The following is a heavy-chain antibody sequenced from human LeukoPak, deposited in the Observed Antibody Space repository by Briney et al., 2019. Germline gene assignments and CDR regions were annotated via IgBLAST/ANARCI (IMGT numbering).Heavy chain of an antibody. CDR1: AGSISSYY. D-gene: IGHD1-26*01. Sequence: SETLSLTCTVSAGSISSYYWSWIRQPPGKGLEWIGEINHSGSTNYNPSLKSRVTISVDTSKNQFSLKLSSVTAADTAVYYCARGDGEPGFDPWGQGTLVTVSS. V-gene: IGHV4-34*01. CDR2: INHSGST. CDR3: ARGDGEPGFDP. J-gene: IGHJ5*02.